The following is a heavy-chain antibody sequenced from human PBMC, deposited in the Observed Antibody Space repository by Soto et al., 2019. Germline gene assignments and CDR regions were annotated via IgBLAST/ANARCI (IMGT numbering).Heavy chain of an antibody. CDR2: TYDSGST. CDR1: GGSVSSGSYY. V-gene: IGHV4-61*01. CDR3: ARGPPPWFYP. Sequence: QVQLQESGPGLVKPSETLSLTCTVSGGSVSSGSYYWSWIRQPPGKGLEWIGYTYDSGSTNYKPPVRSRVTISVDTSKNQFSRKLRSVTAADTAVYCCARGPPPWFYPWGQGTLVTVSS. J-gene: IGHJ5*02.